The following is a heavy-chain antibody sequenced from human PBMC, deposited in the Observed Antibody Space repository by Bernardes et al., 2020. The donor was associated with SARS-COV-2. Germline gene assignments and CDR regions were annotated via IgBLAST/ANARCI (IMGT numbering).Heavy chain of an antibody. V-gene: IGHV3-48*02. CDR2: ISSSSSTI. D-gene: IGHD1-26*01. CDR3: ARGVGATSYYYYGMDV. Sequence: GESLRLSCAASGFTFSSYSMNWVRQAPGKGLEWVSYISSSSSTIYYADSVKGRFTISRDNAKNSLYLQMNSLRDEDTAVYYCARGVGATSYYYYGMDVWGQGTTVTVSS. CDR1: GFTFSSYS. J-gene: IGHJ6*02.